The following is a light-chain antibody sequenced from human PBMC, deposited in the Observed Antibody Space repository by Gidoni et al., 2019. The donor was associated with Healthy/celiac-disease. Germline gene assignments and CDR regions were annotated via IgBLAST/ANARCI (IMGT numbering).Light chain of an antibody. CDR1: QRVSSY. CDR3: RQRSNWPPLT. Sequence: EIVLTQSSATLSLSPGERATLPCRASQRVSSYLAWYQQKPGQAPRHLIYDASNRATSVPARCSSGGCWIDFTLTISSLEPDDFAVNYCRQRSNWPPLTFGGGTKVEIK. J-gene: IGKJ4*01. V-gene: IGKV3-11*01. CDR2: DAS.